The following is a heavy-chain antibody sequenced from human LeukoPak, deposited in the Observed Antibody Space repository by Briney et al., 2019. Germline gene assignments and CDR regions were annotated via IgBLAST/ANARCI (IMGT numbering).Heavy chain of an antibody. CDR1: GYTFTSHY. J-gene: IGHJ4*02. CDR2: INPSIGNT. Sequence: ASVKVSCKTSGYTFTSHYIHWVRQAPGQGLEWRGIINPSIGNTDYAQKFQGRVTMTKDTSTRTVYMELSSLRSDDTAVYYCARGGCGGECSFDYWGQGTLVTVSS. CDR3: ARGGCGGECSFDY. D-gene: IGHD2-21*01. V-gene: IGHV1-46*01.